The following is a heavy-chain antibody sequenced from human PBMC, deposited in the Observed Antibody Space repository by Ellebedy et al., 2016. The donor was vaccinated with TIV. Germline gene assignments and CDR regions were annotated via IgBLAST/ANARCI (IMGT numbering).Heavy chain of an antibody. V-gene: IGHV4-59*08. J-gene: IGHJ6*03. Sequence: SETLSLTCTVSGGSMNSYYWSWIRQPPVKGLEWIGYISYSMYYSGSTNYNPSLKSRVTISVDTSKNQFSLKLSSVTAADPAVYYCARHAATVGAPNMDVWGRGTTVTVSS. CDR3: ARHAATVGAPNMDV. CDR2: ISYSMYYSGST. CDR1: GGSMNSYY. D-gene: IGHD4-23*01.